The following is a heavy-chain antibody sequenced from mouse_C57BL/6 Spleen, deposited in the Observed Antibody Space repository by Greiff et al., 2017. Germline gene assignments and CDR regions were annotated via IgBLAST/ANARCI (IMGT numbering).Heavy chain of an antibody. V-gene: IGHV1-26*01. J-gene: IGHJ2*01. CDR3: ASSPYDYGY. CDR1: GYTFTDYY. CDR2: INPNNGGT. D-gene: IGHD2-4*01. Sequence: EVQLQQSGPELVKPGASVKISCKASGYTFTDYYMNWVKQSHGKSLEWIGDINPNNGGTSYNQKFKGKATLTVDKSSSTAYMELRSLTSEDSAVYYCASSPYDYGYWGQGTTLTVSS.